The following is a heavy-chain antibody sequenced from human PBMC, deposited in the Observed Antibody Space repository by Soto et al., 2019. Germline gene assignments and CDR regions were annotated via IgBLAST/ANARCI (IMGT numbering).Heavy chain of an antibody. CDR1: GGTFSSYA. CDR2: IIPIFGTA. V-gene: IGHV1-69*01. D-gene: IGHD2-21*02. J-gene: IGHJ6*02. CDR3: AGVPGGETYCGGDCYDYHGMDV. Sequence: QVQLVQSGAEVKKPGSSVKVSCKASGGTFSSYAISWVRQAPGQGLEWMGGIIPIFGTANYAQKFQGRVTITADESTSTAYRALSSLSSEDTAVYYCAGVPGGETYCGGDCYDYHGMDVWGQGTTVTVSS.